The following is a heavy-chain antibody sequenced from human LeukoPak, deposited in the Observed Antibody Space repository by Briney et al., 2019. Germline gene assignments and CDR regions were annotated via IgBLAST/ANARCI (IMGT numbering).Heavy chain of an antibody. V-gene: IGHV1-69*05. J-gene: IGHJ4*02. CDR1: GGTFSSYA. CDR2: IIPIFGTA. CDR3: ARENFRRITMVRWALDY. Sequence: ASVKVSCKASGGTFSSYAISWVRQAPGQGLEWMGRIIPIFGTANYAQKFQGRVTITTDESTSTAYMELSSLRSEDTAVYYCARENFRRITMVRWALDYWSQGTLVTVSS. D-gene: IGHD3-10*01.